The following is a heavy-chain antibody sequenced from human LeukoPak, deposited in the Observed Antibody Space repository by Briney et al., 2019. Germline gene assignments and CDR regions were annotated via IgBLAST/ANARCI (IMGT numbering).Heavy chain of an antibody. D-gene: IGHD3-22*01. J-gene: IGHJ4*02. CDR2: IGTAGDT. CDR3: ARGGYYDSSGYYGNRGYFDY. CDR1: GFTFSSYD. Sequence: GGSLRLSCAASGFTFSSYDMHWVRRATGKGLEWVSAIGTAGDTYYPGSVKGRFTISRENAKNSLYLQMNSLRAGDTAVYYCARGGYYDSSGYYGNRGYFDYWGQGTLVTVSS. V-gene: IGHV3-13*01.